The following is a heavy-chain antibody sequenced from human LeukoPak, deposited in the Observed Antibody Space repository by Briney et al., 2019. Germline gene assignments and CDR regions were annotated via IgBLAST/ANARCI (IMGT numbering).Heavy chain of an antibody. CDR2: VCCGGST. Sequence: SETLSLTCTVSGGSISSSSYYWGWIRQPPGKGLEWIGSVCCGGSTYYNPSLKSRVTISADTSKNQFSLKLTSVTAADTAVYYCARLNWSDLDCWGQGTLVTVSS. CDR1: GGSISSSSYY. D-gene: IGHD1-20*01. V-gene: IGHV4-39*01. CDR3: ARLNWSDLDC. J-gene: IGHJ4*02.